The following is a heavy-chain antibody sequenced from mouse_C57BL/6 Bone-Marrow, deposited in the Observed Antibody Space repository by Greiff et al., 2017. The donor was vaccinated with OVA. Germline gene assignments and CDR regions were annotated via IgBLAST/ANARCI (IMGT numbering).Heavy chain of an antibody. CDR1: GFSFTSYG. J-gene: IGHJ4*01. D-gene: IGHD1-1*01. CDR2: IWRGGST. CDR3: ARNNLIYYYGSSSLMDY. V-gene: IGHV2-2*01. Sequence: QVQLKESGPGLVQPSQCLSITCTVSGFSFTSYGVHWVRQSPGKGLEWLGVIWRGGSTDYNAAFISRLSISKDNSKSQVFFKMNSLQADDTAIYYCARNNLIYYYGSSSLMDYWGQGTSVTVSS.